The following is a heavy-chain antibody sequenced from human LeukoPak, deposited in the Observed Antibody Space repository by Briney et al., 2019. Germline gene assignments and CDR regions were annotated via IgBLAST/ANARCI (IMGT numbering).Heavy chain of an antibody. Sequence: PGGSLRLSCAASGFTVSSNHMSWVRQAPGKGLEWVSLIYSGGSTYYADSVKGRFTISRDNSKNTLYLQMNSLRAEDTAVYYCARVRFGADAFDIWGQGTMVTVSS. V-gene: IGHV3-53*01. J-gene: IGHJ3*02. D-gene: IGHD3-10*01. CDR3: ARVRFGADAFDI. CDR1: GFTVSSNH. CDR2: IYSGGST.